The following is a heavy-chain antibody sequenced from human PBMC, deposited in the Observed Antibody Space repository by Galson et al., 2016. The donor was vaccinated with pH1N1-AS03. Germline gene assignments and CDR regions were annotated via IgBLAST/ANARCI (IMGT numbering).Heavy chain of an antibody. Sequence: ETLSLTCTVSGDSTFDYYWNWIRQPPGKGLEWIGYIQATGKTKYNPSLKSRVTMSIDTSKNQFSLPLMSVTAADTALYYCARDPPLEIGWYFDLWGRGTLVTVSS. CDR1: GDSTFDYY. CDR3: ARDPPLEIGWYFDL. J-gene: IGHJ2*01. V-gene: IGHV4-4*09. CDR2: IQATGKT. D-gene: IGHD3-3*01.